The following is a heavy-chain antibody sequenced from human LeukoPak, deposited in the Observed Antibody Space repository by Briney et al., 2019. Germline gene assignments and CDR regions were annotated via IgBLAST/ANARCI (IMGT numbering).Heavy chain of an antibody. CDR3: ANATTTPVSCFDP. J-gene: IGHJ5*02. D-gene: IGHD1-1*01. V-gene: IGHV1-2*02. CDR1: LYTFTVYY. Sequence: ASVSVSFKASLYTFTVYYMHWVRQAPGQGGEWMGWINPNSGATNYAQKFQGRVPMTLDTSISTAYMELSRLRSDDTAVYFCANATTTPVSCFDPWGQGTLVTVSS. CDR2: INPNSGAT.